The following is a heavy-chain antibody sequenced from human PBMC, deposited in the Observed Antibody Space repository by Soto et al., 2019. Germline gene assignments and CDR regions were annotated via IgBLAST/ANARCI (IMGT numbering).Heavy chain of an antibody. J-gene: IGHJ3*02. CDR2: INPSVGST. Sequence: ASAKVSCKASGSTFTSYYMHWVRQAPGPGLERMGIINPSVGSTSHAQQFQGRVTMTRGTSTSTVYMERTSLRSEDTAVYYCARTTSGRSGAFDIWGQGTMVTVSS. CDR3: ARTTSGRSGAFDI. V-gene: IGHV1-46*01. CDR1: GSTFTSYY. D-gene: IGHD6-19*01.